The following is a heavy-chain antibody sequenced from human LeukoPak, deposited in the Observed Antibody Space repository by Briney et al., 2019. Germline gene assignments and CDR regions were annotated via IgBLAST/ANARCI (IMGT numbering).Heavy chain of an antibody. V-gene: IGHV1-69*04. CDR3: ARDRIPPKYCSSTSCYAMRMGN. J-gene: IGHJ4*02. Sequence: ASVKVSCKASGGTFSSYAISWVRQAPGQGLEWMGRIIPILGIANYAQKFQGRVTITADKSTSTAYMELSSLRSEDTAVYYCARDRIPPKYCSSTSCYAMRMGNWGQGTLVTVSS. D-gene: IGHD2-2*01. CDR1: GGTFSSYA. CDR2: IIPILGIA.